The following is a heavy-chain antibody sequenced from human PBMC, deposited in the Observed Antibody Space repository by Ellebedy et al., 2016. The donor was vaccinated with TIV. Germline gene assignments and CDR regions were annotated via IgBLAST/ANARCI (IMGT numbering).Heavy chain of an antibody. V-gene: IGHV3-7*01. J-gene: IGHJ4*02. CDR3: VRARNYALDS. Sequence: GESLKISCVASGFTFRGYAMSWARQAPGKGLEWVARIKYDGADKDYVDSVKGRFTISRDNAKNSLYLQMNSLRVEDTAVYFCVRARNYALDSWGQGTLVTVSS. CDR1: GFTFRGYA. D-gene: IGHD3-16*01. CDR2: IKYDGADK.